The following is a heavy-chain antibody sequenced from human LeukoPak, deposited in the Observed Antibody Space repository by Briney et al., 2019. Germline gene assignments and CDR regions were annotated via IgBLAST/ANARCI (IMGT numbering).Heavy chain of an antibody. V-gene: IGHV4-39*07. CDR3: AREQNSSAGS. Sequence: PSETLSLTCTVSGGFISSSSHYWAWIRQPPGKGLEWIGSIYYSGSTYYSPSLKSRVTISVDTSKNQFSLKLSPVTAADTAVYYCAREQNSSAGSWGQGTLVTVSS. J-gene: IGHJ5*02. CDR2: IYYSGST. D-gene: IGHD6-6*01. CDR1: GGFISSSSHY.